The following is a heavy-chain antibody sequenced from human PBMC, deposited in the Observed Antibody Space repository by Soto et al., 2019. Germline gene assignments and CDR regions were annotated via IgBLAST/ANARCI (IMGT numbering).Heavy chain of an antibody. CDR3: ASRNADYPGGFDP. CDR1: GGSISSGGYS. Sequence: PSETLSLTCAVSGGSISSGGYSWSWIRQAPGKGLEWIGHIYYNGKTSYNPSLKSRLTMSMDTSRNQFSLNLSSVTAADTAVYYCASRNADYPGGFDPWGQGSLVTVSS. D-gene: IGHD4-17*01. J-gene: IGHJ5*02. V-gene: IGHV4-61*08. CDR2: IYYNGKT.